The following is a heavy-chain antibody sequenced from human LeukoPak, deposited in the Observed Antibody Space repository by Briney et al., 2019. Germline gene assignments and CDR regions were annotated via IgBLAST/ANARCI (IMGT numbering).Heavy chain of an antibody. CDR2: VYHTGST. D-gene: IGHD2-15*01. CDR1: GDSLCSGYY. J-gene: IGHJ5*02. V-gene: IGHV4-38-2*01. CDR3: ARNVVVVVAGIPQSNWFDP. Sequence: PSETLSLTCAVSGDSLCSGYYWGWIRQPPGKGLEFIGTVYHTGSTFYNPSLKSRVTISVDTSKNEFSLKVTSVTVADTAVYDGARNVVVVVAGIPQSNWFDPWGQGTVVTVSS.